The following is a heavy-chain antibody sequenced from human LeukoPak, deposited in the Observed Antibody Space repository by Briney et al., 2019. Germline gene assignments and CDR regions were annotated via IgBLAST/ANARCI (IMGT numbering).Heavy chain of an antibody. CDR3: RRQGRVGGYSN. Sequence: SETLSPTRAVYGGSFSGYYWSWTRHPPGKGLEWLGEINHSGSTNYNPSLKSRVTISVDTSKNQFSLKLSSVTAADTAVYYCRRQGRVGGYSNWGQGTLVTVSS. J-gene: IGHJ4*02. D-gene: IGHD1-26*01. CDR1: GGSFSGYY. V-gene: IGHV4-34*01. CDR2: INHSGST.